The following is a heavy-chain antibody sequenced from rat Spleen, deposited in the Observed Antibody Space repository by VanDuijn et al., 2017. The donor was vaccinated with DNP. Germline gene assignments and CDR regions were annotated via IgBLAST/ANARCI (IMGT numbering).Heavy chain of an antibody. CDR2: ISTPGGHT. Sequence: EVQLVESGGGLVQPGGSLKLSCVASGFTFNNYWMTWIRQPPGKGLEWVASISTPGGHTYYPDFVKGRYIISSDNAKTTLYLQNDSLRSEDTATYYCTSRGDNSDEFGYWGQGSLVTVSS. V-gene: IGHV5-31*01. J-gene: IGHJ3*01. D-gene: IGHD4-3*01. CDR3: TSRGDNSDEFGY. CDR1: GFTFNNYW.